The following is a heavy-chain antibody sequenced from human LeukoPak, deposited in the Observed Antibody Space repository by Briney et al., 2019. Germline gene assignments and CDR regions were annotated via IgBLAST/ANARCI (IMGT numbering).Heavy chain of an antibody. V-gene: IGHV3-7*01. CDR3: ARQGGYHFPNAFDI. Sequence: PGGSLRLSCAASGFIFSSYCMMWVRQAPGRGLEWVATINEDENEKFYVDSVKGRFSISRDNDKKSMYLQMNSLRADDTAVYYCARQGGYHFPNAFDIWGQGTLVTVSS. CDR1: GFIFSSYC. CDR2: INEDENEK. J-gene: IGHJ3*02. D-gene: IGHD5-12*01.